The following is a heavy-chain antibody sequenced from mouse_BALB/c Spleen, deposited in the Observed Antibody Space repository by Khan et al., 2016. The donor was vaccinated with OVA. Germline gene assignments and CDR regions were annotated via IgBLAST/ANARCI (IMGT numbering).Heavy chain of an antibody. CDR2: IYPFIADT. J-gene: IGHJ3*01. CDR1: EYTFTSYV. D-gene: IGHD2-12*01. V-gene: IGHV1S136*01. Sequence: VQMKLPEPQLVKPGASVKMSCKSAEYTFTSYVMHWVKQKPRLGLQRLGYIYPFIADTKYTKKFIGKATLTSDKSSITADMDLSSLTTVDSAVSYCAPVGTYDVSFAYWGQGTMVTVSA. CDR3: APVGTYDVSFAY.